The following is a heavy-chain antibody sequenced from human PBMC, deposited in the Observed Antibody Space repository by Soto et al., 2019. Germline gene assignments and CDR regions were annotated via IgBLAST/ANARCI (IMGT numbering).Heavy chain of an antibody. D-gene: IGHD2-21*01. CDR2: ISGSGGST. V-gene: IGHV3-23*01. CDR3: AKLDKKGAVVIKSLWHGDLAGRDYFDY. J-gene: IGHJ4*02. CDR1: GFTFSSYA. Sequence: GGSLRLSCAASGFTFSSYAMSWVRQAPGKGLEWVSTISGSGGSTYYADSVKGRFTISRDNSKNTLYLQMNSLRAEDTAVYYCAKLDKKGAVVIKSLWHGDLAGRDYFDYWGQGTLVTVSS.